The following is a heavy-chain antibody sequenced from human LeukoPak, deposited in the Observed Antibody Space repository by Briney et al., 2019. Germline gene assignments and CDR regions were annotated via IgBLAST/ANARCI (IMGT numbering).Heavy chain of an antibody. D-gene: IGHD3-10*01. CDR2: INHSGST. CDR1: GGSFSGYY. J-gene: IGHJ6*02. V-gene: IGHV4-34*01. CDR3: ARGRNLYGYYYYGMDV. Sequence: KASETLPLTCAVYGGSFSGYYWSWIRRPPGKGLEWIGEINHSGSTNYNPSLKSRVTISVDTSKNQFSLKLSSVTAADTAVYYCARGRNLYGYYYYGMDVWGQGTTVTVSS.